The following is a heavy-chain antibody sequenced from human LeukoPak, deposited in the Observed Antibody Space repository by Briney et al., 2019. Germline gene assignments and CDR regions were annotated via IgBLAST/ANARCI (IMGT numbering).Heavy chain of an antibody. Sequence: GGSLRLSCAASGFTFSSYAMSWVRQAPGKGLEWVSAISGSGGSTYYADSVKGRFTISRDNSKNTLYLQMNSLRAEDTAVYYCAKPPLAAAGEGYYFDYWGQGTLVTVSS. CDR3: AKPPLAAAGEGYYFDY. CDR1: GFTFSSYA. CDR2: ISGSGGST. J-gene: IGHJ4*02. D-gene: IGHD6-13*01. V-gene: IGHV3-23*01.